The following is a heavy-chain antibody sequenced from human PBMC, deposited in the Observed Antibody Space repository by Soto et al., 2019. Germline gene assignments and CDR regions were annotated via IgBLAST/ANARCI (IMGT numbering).Heavy chain of an antibody. CDR3: ATGKLSMAGHHFDY. CDR2: VIDIFGTS. J-gene: IGHJ4*02. V-gene: IGHV1-69*01. Sequence: QVQLVQSGAEVKQPGASVTVSCTASGGALSTLSINWMRQTPGQGLEWMGGVIDIFGTSSFAQKFQGRVTFTADESTTTAYMELSGLTSEDTAIYFCATGKLSMAGHHFDYWGQGTLVTVSS. CDR1: GGALSTLS. D-gene: IGHD3-10*01.